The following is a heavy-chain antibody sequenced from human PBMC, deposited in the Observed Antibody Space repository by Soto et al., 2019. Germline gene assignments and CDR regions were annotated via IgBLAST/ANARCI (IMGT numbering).Heavy chain of an antibody. CDR3: ARDPYDYVWGSYRPSLNWFDP. V-gene: IGHV1-69*13. CDR2: IIPIFGTA. J-gene: IGHJ5*02. CDR1: GGTFSSYA. Sequence: RASVKVSCKASGGTFSSYAISWVRQAPGQGLEWMGGIIPIFGTANYAQKFQGRVTITADESTSAAYMELSSLRSEDTAVYYCARDPYDYVWGSYRPSLNWFDPWGQGTLVTVSS. D-gene: IGHD3-16*02.